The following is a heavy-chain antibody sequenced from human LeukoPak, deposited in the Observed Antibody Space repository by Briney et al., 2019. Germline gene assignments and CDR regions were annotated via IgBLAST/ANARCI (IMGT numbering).Heavy chain of an antibody. CDR3: ARSVGGWYYFDY. J-gene: IGHJ4*02. CDR1: GFTFSSYG. V-gene: IGHV3-33*01. Sequence: GGSLRLSCAASGFTFSSYGMHWVRQAPGKGLEWVAVIWYDGSNKYYADSVKGRFTISRDNSKNTLYLQMNGLRAGDTAVYYCARSVGGWYYFDYWGQGTLVTVSS. CDR2: IWYDGSNK. D-gene: IGHD6-19*01.